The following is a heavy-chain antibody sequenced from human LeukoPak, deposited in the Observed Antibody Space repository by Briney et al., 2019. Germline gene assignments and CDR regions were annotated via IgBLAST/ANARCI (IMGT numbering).Heavy chain of an antibody. D-gene: IGHD5-18*01. CDR1: GYTFTSYD. CDR2: MNPNSGNT. V-gene: IGHV1-8*01. Sequence: ASVKVSCKASGYTFTSYDINWVRQATGQGLEWMGWMNPNSGNTGYAQKFQGRVTMTRNTSISTAYMELSSLRSEDTAVYYCARDGYSTKYYYYYYGMDVWGQGTTVTVSS. CDR3: ARDGYSTKYYYYYYGMDV. J-gene: IGHJ6*02.